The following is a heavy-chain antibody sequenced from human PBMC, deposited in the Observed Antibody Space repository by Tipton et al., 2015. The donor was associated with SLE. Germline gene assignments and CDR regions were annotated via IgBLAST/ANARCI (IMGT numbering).Heavy chain of an antibody. V-gene: IGHV3-21*01. J-gene: IGHJ4*02. Sequence: SLRLSCAASGFTFSSYSMNWVRQAPGKGLEWVSSISSSSSYIYYADSVKGRFTISRDNAKNSLYLQMNSLRAEDTAVYYCARAEQWFGELYLYYFDYWGQGTLVTVSS. D-gene: IGHD3-10*01. CDR1: GFTFSSYS. CDR2: ISSSSSYI. CDR3: ARAEQWFGELYLYYFDY.